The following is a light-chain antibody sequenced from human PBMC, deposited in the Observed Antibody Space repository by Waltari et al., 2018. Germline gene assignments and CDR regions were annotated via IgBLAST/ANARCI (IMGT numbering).Light chain of an antibody. CDR1: QSVSSY. J-gene: IGKJ1*01. V-gene: IGKV3-11*01. Sequence: IVLTQSPGTLSLSPGERATLSCRASQSVSSYLAWYQQKTGQAPRLLIYDASKRVTGSPARFSGSGSGTDFTLTISSLEPEDFAVYYCQQRGDWPRLTFGQGTKVEIK. CDR2: DAS. CDR3: QQRGDWPRLT.